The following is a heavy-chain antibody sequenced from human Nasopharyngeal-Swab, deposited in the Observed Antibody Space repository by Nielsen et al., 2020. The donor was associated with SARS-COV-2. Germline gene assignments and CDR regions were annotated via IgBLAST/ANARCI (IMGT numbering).Heavy chain of an antibody. CDR1: GYTFTSFG. J-gene: IGHJ4*02. D-gene: IGHD3-10*01. CDR3: ATACGSVSSPEY. CDR2: ISSYNGDT. V-gene: IGHV1-18*01. Sequence: ASVKISCKASGYTFTSFGISWVRQAPGQGLEWMGWISSYNGDTHYAHSLQGRITMTTDTSTSTAYLELRSLRSDDTAMYYCATACGSVSSPEYWGQGTLVTVSS.